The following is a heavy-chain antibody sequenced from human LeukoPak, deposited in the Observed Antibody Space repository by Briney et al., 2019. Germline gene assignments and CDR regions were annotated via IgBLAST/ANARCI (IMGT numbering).Heavy chain of an antibody. V-gene: IGHV3-33*01. J-gene: IGHJ4*02. Sequence: GESLKISFAASGXTFGNSGMSWVGQAPGRGLVWVAVIWYDGGNKYYADSVKGRFTISRDNFRNTLYLQMNSLRAEDTAVYYCARDITTGILALDYWGQGILVTVSS. CDR3: ARDITTGILALDY. CDR2: IWYDGGNK. D-gene: IGHD1-14*01. CDR1: GXTFGNSG.